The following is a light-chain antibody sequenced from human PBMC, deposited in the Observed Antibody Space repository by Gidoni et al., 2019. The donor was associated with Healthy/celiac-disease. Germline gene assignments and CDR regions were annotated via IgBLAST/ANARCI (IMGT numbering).Light chain of an antibody. V-gene: IGKV1-39*01. J-gene: IGKJ4*01. CDR2: AAS. CDR1: QSISSY. CDR3: QQSYSTPPLT. Sequence: DIQMTQSPSSLSASVGDRVTITCRASQSISSYLNWYQQKPGKAPKLLIYAASSLQSGVPSRFSASGSGTDFTLTSSSLQPEDFATYYCQQSYSTPPLTFGGGTKVEIK.